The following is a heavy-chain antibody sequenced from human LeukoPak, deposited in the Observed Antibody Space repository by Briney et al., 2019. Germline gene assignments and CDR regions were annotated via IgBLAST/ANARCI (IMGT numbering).Heavy chain of an antibody. CDR3: ARVSRPNYDFWSGRGAFDY. V-gene: IGHV1-18*01. CDR1: GYTFTSYG. Sequence: ASVKFSCKASGYTFTSYGISWVRQAPGQGLEWMGWISAYNGNTNYAQKLQGRVTMTTDTSTSTAYMELRSLRSDDTAVYYCARVSRPNYDFWSGRGAFDYWGQGTLVTVSS. J-gene: IGHJ4*02. D-gene: IGHD3-3*01. CDR2: ISAYNGNT.